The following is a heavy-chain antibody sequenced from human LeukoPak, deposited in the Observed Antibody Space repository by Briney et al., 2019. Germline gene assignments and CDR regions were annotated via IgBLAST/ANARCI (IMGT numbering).Heavy chain of an antibody. J-gene: IGHJ6*04. CDR2: ISSSGSTI. V-gene: IGHV3-11*04. CDR1: GFTFSDHY. Sequence: GGSLRLSCAASGFTFSDHYMDWVRQAPGKGLEWVSYISSSGSTIYYADSVKGRFTISRDNAKNSLYLQMNSLRAEDTAVYYCAELGITMIGGVWGKGTTVTVSS. D-gene: IGHD3-10*02. CDR3: AELGITMIGGV.